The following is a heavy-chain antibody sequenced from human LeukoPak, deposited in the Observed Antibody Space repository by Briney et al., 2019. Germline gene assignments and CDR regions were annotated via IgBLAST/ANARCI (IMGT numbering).Heavy chain of an antibody. V-gene: IGHV1-8*03. CDR1: GYTFTGYD. D-gene: IGHD3-10*01. J-gene: IGHJ4*02. CDR2: MNPNSGNT. Sequence: ASVKVSCKASGYTFTGYDINWVRQATGQGLEWMGWMNPNSGNTGYAQKFQGRVTITRNTSISTAYMELSSLRSEDTAVYYCARRMGYNYYGSGSAPAPFDYWGQGTLVTVSS. CDR3: ARRMGYNYYGSGSAPAPFDY.